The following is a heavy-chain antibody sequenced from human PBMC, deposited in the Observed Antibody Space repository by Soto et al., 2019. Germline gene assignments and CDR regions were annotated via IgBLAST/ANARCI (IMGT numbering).Heavy chain of an antibody. CDR3: ARLLLYSTSGRGWFDP. D-gene: IGHD2-2*02. J-gene: IGHJ5*02. V-gene: IGHV3-7*03. CDR2: IKHDGSQS. CDR1: GFTFSKFW. Sequence: DVQLVESGGGLVQPGGSLRLSSITSGFTFSKFWMSWVRQAPGKGLEWVANIKHDGSQSYYEDSVKGRFTISRDNAKNSLYLQVNSLRVDDTAVYFCARLLLYSTSGRGWFDPRGQGTLVTVSS.